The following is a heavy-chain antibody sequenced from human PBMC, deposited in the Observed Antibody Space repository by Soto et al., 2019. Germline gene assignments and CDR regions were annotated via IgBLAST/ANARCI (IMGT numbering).Heavy chain of an antibody. CDR3: ARGQRALITYGPFDP. CDR1: GFTLSSYA. D-gene: IGHD4-17*01. Sequence: VGSLRLSCAASGFTLSSYAMSWVRQAPGKGLEWVSTFSGTGGYTYYADSVKGRFTISRDDSKNTLFLHMNSLRAADTAVYYCARGQRALITYGPFDPWGQGTLVTVS. CDR2: FSGTGGYT. J-gene: IGHJ5*02. V-gene: IGHV3-23*01.